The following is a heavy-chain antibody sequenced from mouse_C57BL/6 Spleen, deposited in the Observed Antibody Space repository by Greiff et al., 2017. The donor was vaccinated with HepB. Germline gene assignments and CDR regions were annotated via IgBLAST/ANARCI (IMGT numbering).Heavy chain of an antibody. V-gene: IGHV1-9*01. D-gene: IGHD1-1*01. CDR2: ILPGSGST. J-gene: IGHJ1*03. CDR3: ARGYYGSSYPWYFDV. CDR1: GYTFTGYW. Sequence: QVQLQQSGAELMKPGASVKLSCKATGYTFTGYWIEWVKQRPGHGLEWIGEILPGSGSTNYNEKFKGKATFTADTSSNTAYMQLSSLTTEDSAIYYCARGYYGSSYPWYFDVWGTGTTVTVSS.